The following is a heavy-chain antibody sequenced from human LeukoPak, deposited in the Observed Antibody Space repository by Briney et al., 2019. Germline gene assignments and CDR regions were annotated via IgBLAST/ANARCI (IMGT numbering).Heavy chain of an antibody. J-gene: IGHJ4*02. D-gene: IGHD6-19*01. Sequence: GGSLRLSCAASGFTFSNAWMSWVRQAPGKGLEWVSAISGSGGSTYYADSVKGRFTISRDNSKNTLYLQMNSLRAEDTAVYYCAKRYSSGWSDFDYWGQGTLVTVSS. CDR2: ISGSGGST. CDR3: AKRYSSGWSDFDY. V-gene: IGHV3-23*01. CDR1: GFTFSNAW.